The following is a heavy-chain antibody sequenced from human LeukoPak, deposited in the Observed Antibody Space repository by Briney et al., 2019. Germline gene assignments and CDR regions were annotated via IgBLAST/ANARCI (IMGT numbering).Heavy chain of an antibody. D-gene: IGHD1-26*01. CDR1: GGSISSGSYY. CDR3: ARKVGAFDF. CDR2: IYTSGST. Sequence: SETLSLTCTVSGGSISSGSYYWSWIRQPAGKGLEWIGRIYTSGSTNYNPSLKSRVTISVDTSKNQFSLKLSSVTAADTAVYYCARKVGAFDFWGQGTLVTVSS. V-gene: IGHV4-61*02. J-gene: IGHJ4*02.